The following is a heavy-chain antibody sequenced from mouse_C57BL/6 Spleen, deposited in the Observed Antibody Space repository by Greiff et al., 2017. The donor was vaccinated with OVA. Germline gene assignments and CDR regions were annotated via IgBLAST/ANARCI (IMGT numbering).Heavy chain of an antibody. Sequence: QVQLQQSGAELVRPGASVKLSCKASGYTFTDYYINWVKQRPGQGLEWIARIYPGSGNTYYNEKFKGKATLTAEKSSSTAYMQLSSLTSEDSAVYFCAREGVLLRYFDYWGQGTTLTVSS. J-gene: IGHJ2*01. CDR2: IYPGSGNT. D-gene: IGHD1-1*01. CDR1: GYTFTDYY. V-gene: IGHV1-76*01. CDR3: AREGVLLRYFDY.